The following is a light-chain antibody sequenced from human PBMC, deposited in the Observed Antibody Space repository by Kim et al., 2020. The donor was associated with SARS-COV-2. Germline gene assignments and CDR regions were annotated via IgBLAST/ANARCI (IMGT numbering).Light chain of an antibody. V-gene: IGKV1-39*01. J-gene: IGKJ1*01. CDR2: AAS. Sequence: SSLSASVGDRVTITCRASQSISSYLNWYQQKPGKAPKLQIYAASSLQSGVPSRFSGSGYGTDFTLTISSLRPEDFASYYCQQSWTFGQGTKVDIK. CDR1: QSISSY. CDR3: QQSWT.